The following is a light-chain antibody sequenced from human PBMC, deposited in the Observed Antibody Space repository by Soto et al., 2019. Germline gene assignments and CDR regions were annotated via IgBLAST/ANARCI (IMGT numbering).Light chain of an antibody. Sequence: DIVMTQSPLSLPVTPGEPASISCRSSQILLHTDGYNHLDWFLQRPGQSPQLLIYLGSSRASGVPDRFSGSGSGTDFTLKISRVEAEDVGVYYCMQALQAPLTFGGGTKVDIK. CDR1: QILLHTDGYNH. CDR2: LGS. V-gene: IGKV2-28*01. CDR3: MQALQAPLT. J-gene: IGKJ4*01.